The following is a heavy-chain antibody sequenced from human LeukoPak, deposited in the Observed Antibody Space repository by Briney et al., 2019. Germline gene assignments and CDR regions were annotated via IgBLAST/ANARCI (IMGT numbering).Heavy chain of an antibody. CDR3: ARVLFYRGVAAAGVGY. CDR2: MNPNSGNT. V-gene: IGHV1-8*01. D-gene: IGHD6-13*01. J-gene: IGHJ4*02. CDR1: GYTFTSYD. Sequence: GASVKVSCKASGYTFTSYDINWVRQATGQGLEWMGWMNPNSGNTGYAQKFQGRVTMTRNTSISTAYMELSSLRSEDTAVYYCARVLFYRGVAAAGVGYWGQGTLVTVSS.